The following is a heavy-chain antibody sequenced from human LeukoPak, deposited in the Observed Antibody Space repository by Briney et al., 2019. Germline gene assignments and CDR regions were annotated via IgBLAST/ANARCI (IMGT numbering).Heavy chain of an antibody. CDR3: GLSSMNPSYYYGIDV. CDR2: IDRSGVTA. Sequence: PGGSLRLSCAASGFIFSDYYMTWIRQAPGKGLDWVSYIDRSGVTAFYADSVKGRFTMSRDNARNSLHLQMNDLRPEDSAVYYCGLSSMNPSYYYGIDVWGQGTTVRVSS. CDR1: GFIFSDYY. V-gene: IGHV3-11*01. J-gene: IGHJ6*02. D-gene: IGHD6-19*01.